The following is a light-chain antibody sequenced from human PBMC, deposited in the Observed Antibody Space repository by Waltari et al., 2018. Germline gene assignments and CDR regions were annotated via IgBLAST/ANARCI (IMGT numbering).Light chain of an antibody. CDR1: RGHNYSA. V-gene: IGLV4-69*01. J-gene: IGLJ2*01. CDR3: QTWDTGINWI. CDR2: INSDGSH. Sequence: HPVLTLSPSASAPLGASVNLTCTLSRGHNYSAIAWHQHVPDQDPRYLMKINSDGSHTKGDGIPERCSGSSSGAGRYLFIPKLQSEDEADYYCQTWDTGINWISGGGTKLTVL.